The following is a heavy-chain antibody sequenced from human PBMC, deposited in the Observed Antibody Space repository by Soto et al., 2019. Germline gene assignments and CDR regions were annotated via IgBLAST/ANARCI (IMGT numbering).Heavy chain of an antibody. Sequence: GGSLRLSCAASGFTFSSYAMHWVRQAPGKGLGWVAVISYDGSNKYYADSVKGRFTISRDNSKNTLYLQMNSLRAEDTAVYYCARDQRITMIVVVYWGQGTLVTVS. D-gene: IGHD3-22*01. CDR3: ARDQRITMIVVVY. CDR1: GFTFSSYA. J-gene: IGHJ4*02. V-gene: IGHV3-30-3*01. CDR2: ISYDGSNK.